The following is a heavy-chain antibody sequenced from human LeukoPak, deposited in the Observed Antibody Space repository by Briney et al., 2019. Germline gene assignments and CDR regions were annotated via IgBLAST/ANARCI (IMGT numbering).Heavy chain of an antibody. CDR3: ELTVGGAVY. J-gene: IGHJ4*02. V-gene: IGHV1-2*02. CDR1: GYSFTGNY. D-gene: IGHD1-26*01. CDR2: INPNSGGT. Sequence: ASVKVSCKASGYSFTGNYMHWVRQAPGQGLEWLGWINPNSGGTNYAQKFQGRVTLTRDTSISTAYMELSGLRSDDTAIYYCELTVGGAVYWGQGTLVTVSS.